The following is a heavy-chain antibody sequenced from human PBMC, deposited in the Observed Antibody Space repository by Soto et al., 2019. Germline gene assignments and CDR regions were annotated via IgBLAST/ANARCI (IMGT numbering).Heavy chain of an antibody. CDR1: GGSIGSSSDY. CDR3: ARVDSSGGLDS. V-gene: IGHV4-39*02. CDR2: IYYRGNT. J-gene: IGHJ4*02. D-gene: IGHD3-22*01. Sequence: SETLCLTCTVSGGSIGSSSDYWGWIRQPPGKGLEWIGSIYYRGNTYYNPSLKSRVTISVDTSKNHFSLNLSSVTAADTAVYYCARVDSSGGLDSWGQGILVTVSS.